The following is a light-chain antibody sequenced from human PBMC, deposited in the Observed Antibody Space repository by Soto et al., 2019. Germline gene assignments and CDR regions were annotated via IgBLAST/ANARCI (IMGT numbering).Light chain of an antibody. CDR2: GAS. CDR3: QQYGTSPPVA. Sequence: EIVLTQSPGTLSLSPGDRATLSCRASQTITSTYLAWYQQKPGQAPRLLIFGASNRVSGIPHRFSGSGSGTDFTLTINRLEPEDSAVYYCQQYGTSPPVAFGQGTKLKIQ. J-gene: IGKJ2*01. CDR1: QTITSTY. V-gene: IGKV3-20*01.